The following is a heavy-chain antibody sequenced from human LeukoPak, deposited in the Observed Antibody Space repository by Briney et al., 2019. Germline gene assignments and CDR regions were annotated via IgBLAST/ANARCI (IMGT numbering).Heavy chain of an antibody. CDR3: TTGDILTGYSMYYFDY. J-gene: IGHJ4*02. CDR1: GFTFGNAW. CDR2: IKSKSDGGTT. V-gene: IGHV3-15*07. D-gene: IGHD3-9*01. Sequence: GGSLRFSCAASGFTFGNAWINWVRQAPGRGLEWVGRIKSKSDGGTTDYAAPVKGRFTISRDDSKNTLYLQMNSLKTEDTAVYYCTTGDILTGYSMYYFDYWGQGTLVTVSS.